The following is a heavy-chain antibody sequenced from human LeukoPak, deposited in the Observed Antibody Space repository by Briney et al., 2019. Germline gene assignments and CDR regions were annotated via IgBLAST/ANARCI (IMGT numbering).Heavy chain of an antibody. CDR3: ARAYGSGTYYFDY. V-gene: IGHV4-39*07. CDR2: IYYSGST. CDR1: GGSISSSSYY. J-gene: IGHJ4*02. D-gene: IGHD3-10*01. Sequence: SETLSLTCTVSGGSISSSSYYWGWIRQPPGKGLEWIGSIYYSGSTYYNPSLKSRVTISVDTSKNQFSLKLSSVTAADTAVYYCARAYGSGTYYFDYWGQGTLVTVSS.